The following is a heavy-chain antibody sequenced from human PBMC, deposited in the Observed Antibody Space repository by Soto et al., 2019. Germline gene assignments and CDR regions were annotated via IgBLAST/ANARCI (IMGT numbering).Heavy chain of an antibody. D-gene: IGHD6-6*01. CDR2: INHSGST. Sequence: QVQLQQWGAGLLKPSETLSLTCAVYGGSFSGYYWSWIRQPPGKGLEWIGEINHSGSTNYNPSLKSRVTISVDTSKIQFSLNLSSVTAADTAVYYCARSYSSSSPHWFDPWGQGTLVTVSS. V-gene: IGHV4-34*01. CDR3: ARSYSSSSPHWFDP. J-gene: IGHJ5*02. CDR1: GGSFSGYY.